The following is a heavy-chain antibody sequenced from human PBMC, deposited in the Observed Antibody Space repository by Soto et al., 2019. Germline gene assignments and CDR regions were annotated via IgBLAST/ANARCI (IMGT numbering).Heavy chain of an antibody. D-gene: IGHD4-17*01. V-gene: IGHV4-30-4*01. Sequence: QLQLRESGPGLVKPSETLSLTCTVSGGSISGGVGGLYYWSWIRQPPGKGLEWIGYIYDSGSTYYNPSLKSRVTIAVDTSKNQFSLRLSSVTAVDMAVYYCAREVIPLTTDWYFDLWGRGTLVTVSS. J-gene: IGHJ2*01. CDR2: IYDSGST. CDR3: AREVIPLTTDWYFDL. CDR1: GGSISGGVGGLYY.